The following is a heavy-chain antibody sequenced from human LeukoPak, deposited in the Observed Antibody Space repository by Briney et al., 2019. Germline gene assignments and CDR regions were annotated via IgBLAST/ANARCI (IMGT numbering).Heavy chain of an antibody. Sequence: PSETLSLTCAVYGGSFSGYYWSWIRQPPGKGLEWIGEINHSGSTNYNPSLKSRVTISVDTSKNQFSLKLSSVTAADTAVYYCAKGGQTTTLDYWGQGTLVTVSS. CDR2: INHSGST. D-gene: IGHD4-17*01. V-gene: IGHV4-34*01. CDR3: AKGGQTTTLDY. CDR1: GGSFSGYY. J-gene: IGHJ4*02.